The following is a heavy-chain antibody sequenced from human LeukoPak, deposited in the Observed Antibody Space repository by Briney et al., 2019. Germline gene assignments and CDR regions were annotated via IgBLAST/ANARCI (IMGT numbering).Heavy chain of an antibody. CDR1: GFTFRSYW. D-gene: IGHD5-12*01. Sequence: GGSLRLSCAASGFTFRSYWMSWVRQAPGKGLEWVANINQGGSVQYYMDSVKGRFTISRDDAKNSLYVQMNSLRDEDTAVYCARAVYSGWNLEYWGQGTLVTVSS. CDR2: INQGGSVQ. V-gene: IGHV3-7*01. J-gene: IGHJ4*02. CDR3: ARAVYSGWNLEY.